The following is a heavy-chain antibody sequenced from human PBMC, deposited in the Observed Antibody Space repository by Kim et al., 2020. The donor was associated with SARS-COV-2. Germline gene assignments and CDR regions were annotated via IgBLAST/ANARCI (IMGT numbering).Heavy chain of an antibody. D-gene: IGHD6-13*01. Sequence: ASVKVSCKASGYSFTTYGMNWVCQAPGQRLEWMGWINPGNGDTAYSQKFQGRVTMNRDTSANTVYMELSSLRSEDTAVYYCVRGAITATGTGNWGQGTLITVSS. J-gene: IGHJ4*02. V-gene: IGHV1-3*01. CDR1: GYSFTTYG. CDR3: VRGAITATGTGN. CDR2: INPGNGDT.